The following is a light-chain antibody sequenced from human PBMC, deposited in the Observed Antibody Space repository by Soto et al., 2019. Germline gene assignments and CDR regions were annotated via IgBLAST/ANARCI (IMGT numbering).Light chain of an antibody. CDR2: EVS. J-gene: IGLJ1*01. CDR1: SSDVGGYNY. Sequence: QSALTQPPSASGSPGQSVTISCTGTSSDVGGYNYVSWYQQHPGTAPKVMIYEVSNRPSGVPDRFSGSKSGNTASLTVSGLQAEDEADYYCVSFAGGTYVFGTGTKVTVL. V-gene: IGLV2-8*01. CDR3: VSFAGGTYV.